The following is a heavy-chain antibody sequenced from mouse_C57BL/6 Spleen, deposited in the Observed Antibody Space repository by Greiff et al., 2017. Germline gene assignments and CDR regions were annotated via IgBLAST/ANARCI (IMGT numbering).Heavy chain of an antibody. CDR3: ARSMVTHYYAMDY. V-gene: IGHV1-52*01. Sequence: VQLQQPGAELVRPGSSVKLSCKASGYTFTSYWMHWVKQRPIQGLEWIGNIDPSDSETHYNQKFKDKATLTVDKSSSTAYMQLSSLTSEDSAVXYCARSMVTHYYAMDYWGQGTSVTVSS. CDR2: IDPSDSET. CDR1: GYTFTSYW. D-gene: IGHD2-2*01. J-gene: IGHJ4*01.